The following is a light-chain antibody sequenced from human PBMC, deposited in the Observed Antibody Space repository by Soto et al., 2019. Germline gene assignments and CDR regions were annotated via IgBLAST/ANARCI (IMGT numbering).Light chain of an antibody. Sequence: DIQMTQSPSTLSGSVGDRVTITCPASQTISSWLAWYQQKPGKAPKPLIYKASTLKSGVPSRFSGSGSGTEFTLTISSLQPDDFATYYCQHYNSYSEAFGQGTKVDIK. V-gene: IGKV1-5*03. CDR2: KAS. CDR1: QTISSW. CDR3: QHYNSYSEA. J-gene: IGKJ1*01.